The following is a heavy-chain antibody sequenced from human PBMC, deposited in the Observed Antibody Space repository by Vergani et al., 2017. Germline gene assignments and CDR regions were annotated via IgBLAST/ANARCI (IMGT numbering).Heavy chain of an antibody. CDR1: GFTFSSYS. CDR2: ISYDGSNK. J-gene: IGHJ4*02. CDR3: ASVEWVHSHYFVY. V-gene: IGHV3-30*03. D-gene: IGHD2-8*01. Sequence: VQLVESGGGLVKPGGSLRLSCAASGFTFSSYSMNWVRQAPGKGLEWVAVISYDGSNKYYADSVKGRFTISRDNSKNTLYLQMNSLRAEDTAVYYCASVEWVHSHYFVYWGQGTWVTVSS.